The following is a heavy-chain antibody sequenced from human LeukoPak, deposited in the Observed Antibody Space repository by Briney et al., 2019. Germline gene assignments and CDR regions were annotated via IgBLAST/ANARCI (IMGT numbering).Heavy chain of an antibody. D-gene: IGHD6-19*01. CDR3: GRFGYVAGIDL. V-gene: IGHV3-7*01. CDR2: IDPAGTDT. J-gene: IGHJ4*02. Sequence: PGGSLRLSCAASGFCFNSYWMTWVRQPPGRGLEWVANIDPAGTDTYYVDPVKGRFTISRDNAKNLVYLQMNTLRAEDTAVYSCGRFGYVAGIDLWGQGTLVTVSS. CDR1: GFCFNSYW.